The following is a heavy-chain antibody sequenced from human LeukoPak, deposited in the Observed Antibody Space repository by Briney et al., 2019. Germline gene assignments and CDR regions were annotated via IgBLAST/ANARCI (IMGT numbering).Heavy chain of an antibody. J-gene: IGHJ6*03. V-gene: IGHV3-48*03. D-gene: IGHD3-10*02. CDR2: ISSSGSTI. CDR3: ARDFLSPMSFYMDV. CDR1: GFTFSSYE. Sequence: GGSLRLSCAASGFTFSSYEMSWVRQAPGKGLEWVSYISSSGSTIYYADSVKGRFTISRDNAKNSLYLQMNSLRAEDTAVYYCARDFLSPMSFYMDVWGKGTTVTVSS.